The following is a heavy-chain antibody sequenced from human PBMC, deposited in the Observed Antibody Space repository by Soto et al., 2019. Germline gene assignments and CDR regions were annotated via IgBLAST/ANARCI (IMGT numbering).Heavy chain of an antibody. J-gene: IGHJ4*02. CDR1: GFTFSTYC. Sequence: PGGSLRLSCAASGFTFSTYCIHWVRQVPGKGLVWVSRINSDGGSTTYADSVKGRFTISRDNAKSTLYLQLNSLRVEDTAVYYCASSLLTPFDYWGQGTLVTVSS. V-gene: IGHV3-74*01. CDR2: INSDGGST. D-gene: IGHD7-27*01. CDR3: ASSLLTPFDY.